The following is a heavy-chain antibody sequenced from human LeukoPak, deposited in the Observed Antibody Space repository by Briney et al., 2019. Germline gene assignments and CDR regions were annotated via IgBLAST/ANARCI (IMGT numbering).Heavy chain of an antibody. J-gene: IGHJ5*02. V-gene: IGHV1-18*01. D-gene: IGHD4-23*01. CDR3: APTPDGSNYLGFDP. CDR1: GYTFTSYG. CDR2: ISAYNGNT. Sequence: ASVKVSCKASGYTFTSYGISWVRQAPGQGLEWMGWISAYNGNTNYAQKLQGRVTMTTDTSTSTAYMELRSLRSDDTAVYYCAPTPDGSNYLGFDPWGQGTLVTVSS.